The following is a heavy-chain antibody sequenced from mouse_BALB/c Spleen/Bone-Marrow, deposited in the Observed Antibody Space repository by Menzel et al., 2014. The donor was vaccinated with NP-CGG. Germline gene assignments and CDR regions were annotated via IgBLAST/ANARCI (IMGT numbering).Heavy chain of an antibody. V-gene: IGHV1-14*01. CDR3: ARSLYGYDWYFDV. CDR2: INPYNDNT. Sequence: VQLTESGPKLVKPGASGKMYCKSSGYTFTSYVMHWVKQKPGQGLEWIGNINPYNDNTKYNEKSKGKATLTSDKSSSTAYMELSRLTSEDSAVYYCARSLYGYDWYFDVWGAGTTGTVSS. J-gene: IGHJ1*02. D-gene: IGHD2-2*01. CDR1: GYTFTSYV.